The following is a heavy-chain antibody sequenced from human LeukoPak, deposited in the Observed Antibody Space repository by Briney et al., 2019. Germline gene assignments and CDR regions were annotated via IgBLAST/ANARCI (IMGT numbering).Heavy chain of an antibody. CDR2: ISGSGGST. J-gene: IGHJ4*02. D-gene: IGHD2-15*01. V-gene: IGHV3-23*01. Sequence: PGGSLRLSCAASGFTFSSYSMNWVRQAPGKGLEWVSAISGSGGSTYYADSVKGRFTISRDNSKNTLYLQMNSLRAEDTAVYYCAKRLLGVVVVAATDFDYWGQGTLVTVSS. CDR1: GFTFSSYS. CDR3: AKRLLGVVVVAATDFDY.